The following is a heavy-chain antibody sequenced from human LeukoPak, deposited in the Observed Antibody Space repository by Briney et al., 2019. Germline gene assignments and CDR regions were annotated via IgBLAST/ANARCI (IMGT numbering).Heavy chain of an antibody. J-gene: IGHJ4*02. V-gene: IGHV3-23*01. CDR2: ISGSGDST. D-gene: IGHD1-26*01. Sequence: GGSLRLSCAASGFTFGNYAMSWVRQAPGKGLEWVSTISGSGDSTYYADSVMGRFTISRDNSKNTLYLQMNSLRAEDAAVYFCTTWVGAHFDFWGQGTLVTVSS. CDR1: GFTFGNYA. CDR3: TTWVGAHFDF.